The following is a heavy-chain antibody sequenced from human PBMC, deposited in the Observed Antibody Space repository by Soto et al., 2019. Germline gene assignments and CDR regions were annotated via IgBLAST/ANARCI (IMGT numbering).Heavy chain of an antibody. J-gene: IGHJ4*02. CDR2: LIPIFDTT. CDR3: ARXRXXRARSYDFWGGSFDA. V-gene: IGHV1-69*01. D-gene: IGHD3-3*01. Sequence: QVQLVQSGAEVKRPGSSVKVSCKASGGTFSSFAISWVRQAPGQGLEWMGGLIPIFDTTNHAQKFQGRVTIIADESTSTAYMELSSLRFEDTAVYYXARXRXXRARSYDFWGGSFDAWGQGTLVSVSS. CDR1: GGTFSSFA.